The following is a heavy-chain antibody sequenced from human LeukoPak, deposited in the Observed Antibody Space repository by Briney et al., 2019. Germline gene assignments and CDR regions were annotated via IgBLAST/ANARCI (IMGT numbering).Heavy chain of an antibody. CDR1: GFTFDDYG. V-gene: IGHV3-30*02. J-gene: IGHJ4*02. Sequence: GSLRLSCAASGFTFDDYGMSWVRQAPGKGLEWVAFIRYDGSNKYYADSVKGRFTISRDNAKNTLYLQMNSLRAEDTAVYYCARECGDYAEYFDYWGQGTLVTVSS. CDR2: IRYDGSNK. D-gene: IGHD4-17*01. CDR3: ARECGDYAEYFDY.